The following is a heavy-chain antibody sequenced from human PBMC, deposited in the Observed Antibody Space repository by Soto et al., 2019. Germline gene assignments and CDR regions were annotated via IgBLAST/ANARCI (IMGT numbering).Heavy chain of an antibody. V-gene: IGHV3-53*02. CDR3: VARSNGADY. CDR2: IYSGGST. J-gene: IGHJ4*02. D-gene: IGHD2-8*01. Sequence: EVQLVETGGGLIQPGGSLRLSCAASGFIVSSNYMSWVRQAPGKGLDWVSVIYSGGSTYHADSVKGRFTTSRDHSKNTLYLQMNNLRAEVTAVYYCVARSNGADYWGQGTLVTVSS. CDR1: GFIVSSNY.